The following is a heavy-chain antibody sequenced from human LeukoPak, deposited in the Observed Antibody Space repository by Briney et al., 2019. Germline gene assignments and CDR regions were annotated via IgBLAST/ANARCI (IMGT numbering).Heavy chain of an antibody. V-gene: IGHV1-2*02. J-gene: IGHJ5*02. CDR1: GYTFTGYY. Sequence: ASVKASCKASGYTFTGYYMHWVRQAPGQGLEWMVWINPNSGVTNYAQKFQGRVTMTRDTSISTAYMELSRLRSDDTAVYYCARDPVAATVWFDPWGQGTLVTVSS. CDR3: ARDPVAATVWFDP. CDR2: INPNSGVT. D-gene: IGHD2-15*01.